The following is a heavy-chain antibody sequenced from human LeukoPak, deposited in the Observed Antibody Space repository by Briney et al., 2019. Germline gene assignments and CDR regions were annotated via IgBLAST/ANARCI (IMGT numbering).Heavy chain of an antibody. J-gene: IGHJ3*02. D-gene: IGHD3-3*01. CDR3: ARAYYDFWSGYQGAFDI. CDR2: ISSSGSTI. Sequence: GSLRLSCAASGFTFSDYYMSWIRQAPGKGLEWVSYISSSGSTIYYADSVKGRFTISRDNAKNSLYLQMNSLRAEDTAVYYCARAYYDFWSGYQGAFDIWGQGTMVTVSS. CDR1: GFTFSDYY. V-gene: IGHV3-11*04.